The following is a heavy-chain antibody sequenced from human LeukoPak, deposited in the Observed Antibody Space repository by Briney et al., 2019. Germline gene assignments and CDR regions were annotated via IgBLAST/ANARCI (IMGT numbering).Heavy chain of an antibody. J-gene: IGHJ4*02. V-gene: IGHV3-53*01. CDR1: GFTVSSNY. CDR2: IYSGGST. CDR3: AREGGYDYRGVDY. Sequence: GGSLRLSCAASGFTVSSNYMSWVRQAPGKGLEWVSVIYSGGSTYYADSVKGRFTIARDHTKTPLYLQMNSLRAEDTAVYYCAREGGYDYRGVDYWGQGTLVTVSS. D-gene: IGHD5-12*01.